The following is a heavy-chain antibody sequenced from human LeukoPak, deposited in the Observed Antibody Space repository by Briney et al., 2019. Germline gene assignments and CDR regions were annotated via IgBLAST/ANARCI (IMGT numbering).Heavy chain of an antibody. Sequence: GGSLRLSCAASGFTFSSYAMHWVRQAPGKGLEWVAVISYDGSNKYYADSVKGRFTISRDNSKNTLYLQMNSLRAEDTAVYYCARDPGYDCSGGSCPSYYGMDVWGQGTTVTVS. V-gene: IGHV3-30-3*01. CDR3: ARDPGYDCSGGSCPSYYGMDV. CDR1: GFTFSSYA. CDR2: ISYDGSNK. D-gene: IGHD2-15*01. J-gene: IGHJ6*02.